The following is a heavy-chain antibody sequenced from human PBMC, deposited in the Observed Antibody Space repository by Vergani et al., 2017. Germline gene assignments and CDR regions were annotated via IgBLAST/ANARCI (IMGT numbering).Heavy chain of an antibody. D-gene: IGHD5-18*01. CDR1: GFSFGDYA. Sequence: EVQLVESGGGLVPPGRSLRLSCAASGFSFGDYAMTWVRQAPGKGLEWVAFIRNKAYGGTTEYAASVKSSFTISRDDSKRLAYLQLSGLKTEDTAVYFCSRLCGYSFGCSYYLGQGT. CDR3: SRLCGYSFGCSYY. V-gene: IGHV3-49*04. J-gene: IGHJ4*02. CDR2: IRNKAYGGTT.